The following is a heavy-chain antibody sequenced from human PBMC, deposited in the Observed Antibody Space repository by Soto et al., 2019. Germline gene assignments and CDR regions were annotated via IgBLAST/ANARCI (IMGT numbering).Heavy chain of an antibody. J-gene: IGHJ4*02. CDR3: AKDGVDIVVVPAAILAHYFDY. CDR2: ISYDGSNK. CDR1: GFTFSSYG. V-gene: IGHV3-30*18. Sequence: QVQLVESGGGVVQPGRSLRLSCAASGFTFSSYGMHWVRQAPGKGLEWVAVISYDGSNKYYADSVKGRFTISRDNSKNTLYLQMNSLRAEDTAVNYCAKDGVDIVVVPAAILAHYFDYWGQGTLVTVSS. D-gene: IGHD2-2*03.